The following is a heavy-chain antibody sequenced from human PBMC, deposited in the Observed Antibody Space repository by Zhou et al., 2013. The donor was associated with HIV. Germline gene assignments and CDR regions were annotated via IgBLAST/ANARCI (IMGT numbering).Heavy chain of an antibody. V-gene: IGHV1-69*14. J-gene: IGHJ5*02. D-gene: IGHD1-26*01. CDR3: ARDVGYSESYRKATTYFDP. CDR1: GGTFSRYA. Sequence: QVQLVQSGAEVKKPGSSVKVSCKSSGGTFSRYAINWVRQAPGQGLEWMGGIIPIFGSTNYAQKFQGKVRISADRATSTAYLDLSSLRFEDTAVYYCARDVGYSESYRKATTYFDPWGQGTLVTVS. CDR2: IIPIFGST.